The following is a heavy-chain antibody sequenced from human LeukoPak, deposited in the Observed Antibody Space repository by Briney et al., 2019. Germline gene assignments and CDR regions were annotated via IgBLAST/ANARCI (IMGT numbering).Heavy chain of an antibody. CDR2: IYSGGST. V-gene: IGHV3-53*01. D-gene: IGHD1-26*01. J-gene: IGHJ4*02. CDR3: ARGLIVGATSDDY. CDR1: GFTVSSNY. Sequence: PGGALRLSCAASGFTVSSNYMSWVRQAPGKGLEWVSVIYSGGSTYYADSVKGRFTISRDNAKNSLYLQMNSLRAEDTAVYYCARGLIVGATSDDYWGQGTLVTVSS.